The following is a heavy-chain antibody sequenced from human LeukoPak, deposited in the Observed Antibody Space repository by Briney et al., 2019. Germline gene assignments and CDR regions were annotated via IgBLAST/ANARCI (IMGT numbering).Heavy chain of an antibody. Sequence: PGGSLRLSCAASGFTFSSYAMHWVRQAPGKGLEWVAVISYDGSNKYYADSVKGRFTISRDNSKNTLYLQMNSLRAEDTAVYYCAKAGSSSWQSIAHPFDYWGQGTLVTVSS. CDR2: ISYDGSNK. CDR3: AKAGSSSWQSIAHPFDY. CDR1: GFTFSSYA. V-gene: IGHV3-30-3*01. J-gene: IGHJ4*02. D-gene: IGHD6-13*01.